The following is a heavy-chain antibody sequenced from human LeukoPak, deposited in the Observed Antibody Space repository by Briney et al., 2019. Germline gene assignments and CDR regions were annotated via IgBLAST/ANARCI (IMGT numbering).Heavy chain of an antibody. CDR2: ISSSGNTI. Sequence: GGSLRLSCAASGFTFSSYEMLWVRQAPGKGLEWVSYISSSGNTIYYADSVKGRFTISRDNAKNSLYLQMNSLRAEDTAVYYCARTYYYGSGTYPAFDIWGQGTMVIVSS. J-gene: IGHJ3*02. D-gene: IGHD3-10*01. CDR3: ARTYYYGSGTYPAFDI. V-gene: IGHV3-48*03. CDR1: GFTFSSYE.